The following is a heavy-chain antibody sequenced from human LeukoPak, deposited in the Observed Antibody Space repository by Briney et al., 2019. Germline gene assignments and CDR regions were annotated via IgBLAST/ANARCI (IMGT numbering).Heavy chain of an antibody. V-gene: IGHV1-18*01. Sequence: ASVKVSCKASGGTFSSYAISWVRQAPGQGLEWMGWISAYNGNTNYAQKRQGRVTMTTDTSTSTAYMELGSLRSDDTAVYYCARDGSSEVLLWFGELLKGPYYYYGMDVWGQGTTVTVSS. CDR3: ARDGSSEVLLWFGELLKGPYYYYGMDV. CDR2: ISAYNGNT. J-gene: IGHJ6*02. CDR1: GGTFSSYA. D-gene: IGHD3-10*01.